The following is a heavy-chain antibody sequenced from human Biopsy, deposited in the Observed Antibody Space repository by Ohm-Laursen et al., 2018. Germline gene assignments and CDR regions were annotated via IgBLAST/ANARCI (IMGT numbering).Heavy chain of an antibody. Sequence: SDTLSLPCTLSGASVRSHFLTWIRQPPGKGLQWIGSISHSGPTTPSPSLKSRVNISLHTSKIQLSLKLTSVTAADTAVYYCARLSTLFGVADFTDDWGQGTLVTVSS. V-gene: IGHV4-59*02. CDR2: ISHSGPT. D-gene: IGHD3-3*01. CDR3: ARLSTLFGVADFTDD. CDR1: GASVRSHF. J-gene: IGHJ4*02.